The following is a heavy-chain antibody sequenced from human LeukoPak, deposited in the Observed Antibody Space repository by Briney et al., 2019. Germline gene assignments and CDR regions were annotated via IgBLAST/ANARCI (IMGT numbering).Heavy chain of an antibody. CDR1: GFTFSDYY. D-gene: IGHD6-19*01. CDR3: AKVSSGVAVAGTFDY. CDR2: ISSSGSTI. J-gene: IGHJ4*02. V-gene: IGHV3-11*01. Sequence: GGSLRLSCAASGFTFSDYYMSWIRQAPGKGLEWVSYISSSGSTIYYADSVKGRFTISRDNAKNSLYLQMNSLRAEDTAVYYCAKVSSGVAVAGTFDYWGQGTLVTVSS.